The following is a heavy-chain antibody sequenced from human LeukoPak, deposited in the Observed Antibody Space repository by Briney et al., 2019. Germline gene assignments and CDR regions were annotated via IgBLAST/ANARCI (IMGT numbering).Heavy chain of an antibody. V-gene: IGHV3-11*01. CDR2: ISSSGSTI. CDR3: ARDPNKWELRDYFDY. Sequence: GGSLRLSCAASGFTFSDYYMSWIRQAPGKGLEWVSYISSSGSTIYYADSVKGRFTISRDNAKNSLYLQMNSLRAEDTAVYYCARDPNKWELRDYFDYWGQGTLVTVSS. CDR1: GFTFSDYY. J-gene: IGHJ4*02. D-gene: IGHD1-26*01.